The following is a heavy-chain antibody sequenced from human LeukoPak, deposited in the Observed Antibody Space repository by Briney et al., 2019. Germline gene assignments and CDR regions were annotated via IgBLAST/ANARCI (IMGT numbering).Heavy chain of an antibody. CDR3: ARGLLDGYTHPAAFDI. CDR2: IYYSGST. D-gene: IGHD5-24*01. Sequence: KPSETLSLTCTVSGGSISSYFWSWIRQPPGKGLEWIGYIYYSGSTNYNPSLKSRVTISVDTSKNQFSLKLSSVTAADTAVYYCARGLLDGYTHPAAFDIWGRGTMVTVSS. CDR1: GGSISSYF. J-gene: IGHJ3*02. V-gene: IGHV4-59*01.